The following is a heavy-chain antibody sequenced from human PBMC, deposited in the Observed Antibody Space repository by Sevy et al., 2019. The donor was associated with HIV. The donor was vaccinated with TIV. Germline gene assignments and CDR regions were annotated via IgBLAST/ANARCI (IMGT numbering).Heavy chain of an antibody. CDR3: AKVQARGVAVAGTAWGMDV. J-gene: IGHJ6*02. CDR2: ISGSGGTT. V-gene: IGHV3-23*01. CDR1: GFTFTNYA. Sequence: GGSLRLSCAASGFTFTNYAMNWVRQAPGKGLEWVSAISGSGGTTYYADSVQGRCTISRDNSKNNLYLQMNSLGAEDTALYYCAKVQARGVAVAGTAWGMDVWGQWTTVTVSS. D-gene: IGHD6-19*01.